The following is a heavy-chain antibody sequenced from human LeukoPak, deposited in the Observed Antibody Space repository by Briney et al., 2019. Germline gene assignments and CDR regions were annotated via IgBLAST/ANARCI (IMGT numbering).Heavy chain of an antibody. D-gene: IGHD5-12*01. V-gene: IGHV3-21*05. CDR2: INTDSSDI. CDR3: VRDGGVSGYDLLDY. CDR1: GFTFSRYA. Sequence: GGSLRLSCAASGFTFSRYAMNWVRQAPGKGLEWVSYINTDSSDIHYADSVKGRFTISRDNARNTLYLQLSSLRAEDTAVYYCVRDGGVSGYDLLDYWGQGTLVTVSS. J-gene: IGHJ4*02.